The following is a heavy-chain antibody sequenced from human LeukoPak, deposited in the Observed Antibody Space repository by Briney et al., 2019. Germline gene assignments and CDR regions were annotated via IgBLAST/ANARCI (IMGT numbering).Heavy chain of an antibody. CDR2: IQYDGTNK. V-gene: IGHV3-30*02. Sequence: GGSLRLSCAASGFTFSSYAMHWVRQAPGKGLEWVTFIQYDGTNKYYADSVKGRFTISRDNSKNTLYLQMNSLRAEDTAVYYCALSSGYYWYFDYWGQGTLVTVSS. J-gene: IGHJ4*02. CDR1: GFTFSSYA. CDR3: ALSSGYYWYFDY. D-gene: IGHD3-22*01.